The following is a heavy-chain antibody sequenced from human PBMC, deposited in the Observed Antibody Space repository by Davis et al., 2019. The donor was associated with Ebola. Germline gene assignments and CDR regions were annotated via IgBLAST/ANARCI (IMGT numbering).Heavy chain of an antibody. D-gene: IGHD3-9*01. Sequence: GGSLRLSCAVSAFTFNDYAMHWVRQGPGKGLEWVSSIRWNGATIAYADSVRGRFTISRDNAKNSLYLQMNSLRADDTALYYCAKVYYDILSGYYPFFDYWGQGTLVTVSS. CDR1: AFTFNDYA. V-gene: IGHV3-9*01. CDR2: IRWNGATI. CDR3: AKVYYDILSGYYPFFDY. J-gene: IGHJ4*02.